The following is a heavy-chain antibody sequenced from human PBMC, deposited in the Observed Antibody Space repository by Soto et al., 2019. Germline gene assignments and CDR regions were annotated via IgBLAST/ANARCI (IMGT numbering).Heavy chain of an antibody. V-gene: IGHV1-8*01. CDR3: ARERTGTTSMDV. D-gene: IGHD1-1*01. CDR1: GYTFTSYD. J-gene: IGHJ6*02. CDR2: MNPNSGNT. Sequence: QVQLVQSGAEVKKPGASVKVSCKASGYTFTSYDINWVRQATGQGLEWMGWMNPNSGNTGYAQKXXGXVTMTRNTSISTAYMELSSLRSEATAVYYCARERTGTTSMDVWGQGTTVTVSS.